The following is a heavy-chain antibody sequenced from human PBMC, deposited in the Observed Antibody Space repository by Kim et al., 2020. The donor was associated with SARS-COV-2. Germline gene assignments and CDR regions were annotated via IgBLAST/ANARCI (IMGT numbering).Heavy chain of an antibody. CDR3: ARDGTYCSSTSCYDLDY. J-gene: IGHJ4*02. D-gene: IGHD2-2*01. Sequence: VKGRFTISRDNSKNTLYLQMNSLRAEDTAVYYCARDGTYCSSTSCYDLDYWGQGTLVTVSS. V-gene: IGHV3-30*01.